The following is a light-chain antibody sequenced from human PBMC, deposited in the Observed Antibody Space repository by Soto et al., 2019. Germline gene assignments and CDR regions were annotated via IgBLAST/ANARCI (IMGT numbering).Light chain of an antibody. Sequence: DIHMTQSPSSLSASVGDRVTITIQASQDISIYLNWYQQKPGKAPKLLIYGAYNLEIGVPSRFSGSGSGTDFSFTINSLQPEDVATYFCQQYNNLPSFGPGTKVDIK. J-gene: IGKJ3*01. V-gene: IGKV1-33*01. CDR1: QDISIY. CDR3: QQYNNLPS. CDR2: GAY.